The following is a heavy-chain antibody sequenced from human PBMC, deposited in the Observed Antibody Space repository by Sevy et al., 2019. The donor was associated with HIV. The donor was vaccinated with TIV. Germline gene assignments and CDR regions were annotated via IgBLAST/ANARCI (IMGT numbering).Heavy chain of an antibody. J-gene: IGHJ6*02. CDR3: ARGGVQLWMAYYYYGMDV. Sequence: SETLSLTCAVYGGSFSGYYWSWIRQPPGKGLEWIGEINHSGSTNYNPSLKSRVTISVDTSKNQFYLQLSSVTAADTAVYYCARGGVQLWMAYYYYGMDVWGQGTTVTVSS. D-gene: IGHD5-18*01. CDR2: INHSGST. V-gene: IGHV4-34*01. CDR1: GGSFSGYY.